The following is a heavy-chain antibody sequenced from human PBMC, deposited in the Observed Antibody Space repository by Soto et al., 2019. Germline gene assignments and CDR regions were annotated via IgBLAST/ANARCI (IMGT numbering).Heavy chain of an antibody. Sequence: QVQLVQSGAEVKKPGASVKVSCKASGYTFTSYGISWVRQAPGQGLEWMGWISAYNGNTNYAQKLQGRVTMTADTSTSTVYMELRSLRSDDTAVYYCARDYDYVWGSYRHYGMDVWGQGTTVTVSS. CDR1: GYTFTSYG. V-gene: IGHV1-18*01. CDR3: ARDYDYVWGSYRHYGMDV. D-gene: IGHD3-16*02. CDR2: ISAYNGNT. J-gene: IGHJ6*02.